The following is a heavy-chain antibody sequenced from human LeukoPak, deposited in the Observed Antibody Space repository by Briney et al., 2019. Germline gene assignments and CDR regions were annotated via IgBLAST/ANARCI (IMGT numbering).Heavy chain of an antibody. D-gene: IGHD2-2*01. CDR2: LRYDGSNK. Sequence: GGSLRLSCAASGFTFSTYGMHWVRQAPGKGLEWVASLRYDGSNKYYADSVKGRFTISRDNSKNTLYLQMNSLRAEDTAVYYCAKDVVNCGSASCYFYYYMDVWGKGTTVTVPS. V-gene: IGHV3-30*02. CDR3: AKDVVNCGSASCYFYYYMDV. CDR1: GFTFSTYG. J-gene: IGHJ6*03.